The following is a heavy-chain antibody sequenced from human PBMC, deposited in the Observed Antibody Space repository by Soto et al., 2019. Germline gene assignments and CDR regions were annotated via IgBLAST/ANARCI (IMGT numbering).Heavy chain of an antibody. D-gene: IGHD3-3*01. CDR2: ISYDGSNK. Sequence: HPGGSLRLSCAASGFTFSSYAMHWVRQAPGKGLEWVAVISYDGSNKYYADSVKGRFTISRDNSKNTLYLQMNSLRAEDTAVYYCARDQRYDFWSGYYSNWFDPWGQGTLVTVSS. J-gene: IGHJ5*02. CDR1: GFTFSSYA. CDR3: ARDQRYDFWSGYYSNWFDP. V-gene: IGHV3-30-3*01.